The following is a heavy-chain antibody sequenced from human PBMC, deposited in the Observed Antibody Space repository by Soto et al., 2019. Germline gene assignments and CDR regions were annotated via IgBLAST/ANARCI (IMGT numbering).Heavy chain of an antibody. CDR2: INTSGVNR. CDR3: TKVWQHDS. Sequence: EVQLLQSRGGLVQPGGALRRTCAAAGFTFSNYAMSWVRQAPGKGLECVSTINTSGVNRHYADSVKGRFSVSRDNSRNTLSLQMNSLRAEDTAVYYCTKVWQHDSWGQGTLVTVSS. V-gene: IGHV3-23*01. CDR1: GFTFSNYA. D-gene: IGHD6-13*01. J-gene: IGHJ5*01.